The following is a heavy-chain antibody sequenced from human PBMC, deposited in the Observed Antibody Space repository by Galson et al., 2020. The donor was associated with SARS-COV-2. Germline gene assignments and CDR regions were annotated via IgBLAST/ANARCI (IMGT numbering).Heavy chain of an antibody. J-gene: IGHJ4*02. V-gene: IGHV4-39*07. CDR3: ARASYYYDSSDYHAAEDYCFDY. D-gene: IGHD3-22*01. CDR1: GGSISTNRVY. Sequence: SETLSLTCSVSGGSISTNRVYWGWIRQPPGKGLEWLGHFSTRGTTYNPSLKSRVTVSVDTSKNQFSLNLISVTAADTAVYYCARASYYYDSSDYHAAEDYCFDYWGQGTLVTVSS. CDR2: FSTRGTT.